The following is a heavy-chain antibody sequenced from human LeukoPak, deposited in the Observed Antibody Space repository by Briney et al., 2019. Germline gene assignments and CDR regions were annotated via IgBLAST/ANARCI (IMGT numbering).Heavy chain of an antibody. V-gene: IGHV3-30*18. J-gene: IGHJ4*02. Sequence: GGSLRLSCAASGFTFRSYGMQWVRPALGKGLGWVAVISYDGSNKYYADSEKGRFTISRDNSTNTLYLQMNSVRAEDTAVYYCAKVALQWLWGYFDYWGQGTLVTVSS. CDR2: ISYDGSNK. CDR3: AKVALQWLWGYFDY. D-gene: IGHD6-19*01. CDR1: GFTFRSYG.